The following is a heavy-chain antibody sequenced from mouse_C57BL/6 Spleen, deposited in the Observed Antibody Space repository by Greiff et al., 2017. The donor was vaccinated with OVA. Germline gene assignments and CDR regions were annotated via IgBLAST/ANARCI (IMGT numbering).Heavy chain of an antibody. CDR2: ISYSGST. D-gene: IGHD3-2*02. J-gene: IGHJ3*01. CDR1: GYSITSGYD. V-gene: IGHV3-1*01. CDR3: ASHDSSGSFAY. Sequence: EVKLVESGPGMVKPSQSLSLTCTVTGYSITSGYDWHWIRHFPGNKLEWMGYISYSGSTNYNPSLKSRISITHDTSKNHFFLKLNSVTTEDTATYYCASHDSSGSFAYWGQGTLVTVSA.